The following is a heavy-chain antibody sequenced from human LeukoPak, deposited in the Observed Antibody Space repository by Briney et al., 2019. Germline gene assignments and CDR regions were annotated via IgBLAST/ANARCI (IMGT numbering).Heavy chain of an antibody. J-gene: IGHJ5*02. CDR3: ARGRAYYDFWSGYSNNWFDP. V-gene: IGHV4-34*01. CDR2: INRSGST. Sequence: SETLSLTCAVYGGSFSGYYWSWIRQPPGKGLEWIGEINRSGSTNYNPSLKSRVTISVDTSKNQFSLKLSSVTAADTAVYYCARGRAYYDFWSGYSNNWFDPWGQGTLVTVSS. D-gene: IGHD3-3*01. CDR1: GGSFSGYY.